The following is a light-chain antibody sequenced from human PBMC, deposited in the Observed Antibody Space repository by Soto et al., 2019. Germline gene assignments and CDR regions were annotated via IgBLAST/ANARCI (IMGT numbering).Light chain of an antibody. Sequence: QSALTQPRSVSGSPGHSVTLSCTGTSSDVGGYNYISWYQHHPGKAPKVMIYDVSKRPSGVPDRFSGSKSGNTVSLTISGLQAEDEAAYYCCSYAGRNTWVLGGGTKVTRP. CDR1: SSDVGGYNY. CDR3: CSYAGRNTWV. V-gene: IGLV2-11*01. CDR2: DVS. J-gene: IGLJ2*01.